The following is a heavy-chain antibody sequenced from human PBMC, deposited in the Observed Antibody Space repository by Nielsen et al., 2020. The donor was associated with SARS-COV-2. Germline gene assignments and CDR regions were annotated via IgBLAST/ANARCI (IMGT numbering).Heavy chain of an antibody. CDR2: IYYSGST. J-gene: IGHJ6*02. Sequence: GSLRLSCTVSGGSVSIDFWGWIRQPPGKGLEWIGYIYYSGSTNYNPSLKSRVTISVDTSKNQFSLKLSSVTAADTAVYYCARAKLGYYYYGMDVWGQGTTVTVSS. CDR3: ARAKLGYYYYGMDV. CDR1: GGSVSIDF. V-gene: IGHV4-59*02. D-gene: IGHD7-27*01.